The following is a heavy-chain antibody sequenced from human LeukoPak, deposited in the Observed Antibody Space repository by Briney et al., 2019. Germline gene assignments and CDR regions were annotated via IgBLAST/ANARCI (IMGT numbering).Heavy chain of an antibody. CDR3: AKRSGNLYRGYDWGAFDC. Sequence: GGSLRLSCAASGFTFSSYYMSWIRQAPGKGLEWVSYISCSGSTIYYADSVKGRFTISRDNAKNSLYQQMDSLRAEDTAVYYCAKRSGNLYRGYDWGAFDCWGQGTLVTVSS. CDR2: ISCSGSTI. CDR1: GFTFSSYY. J-gene: IGHJ4*02. V-gene: IGHV3-11*01. D-gene: IGHD5-12*01.